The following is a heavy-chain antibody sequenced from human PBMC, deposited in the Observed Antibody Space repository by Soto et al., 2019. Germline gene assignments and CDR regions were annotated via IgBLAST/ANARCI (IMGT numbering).Heavy chain of an antibody. CDR2: INHSGST. CDR3: ASLTSFGVAADY. CDR1: GVSFSGYY. D-gene: IGHD3-3*01. Sequence: QVQLQQWGAGLLKPSETLSLTCAVYGVSFSGYYWSWIRQPPGKGLEWIGEINHSGSTNYNPSLKSRVTISVDTSKNQFSLKLSSVTAADTAVYYCASLTSFGVAADYWGQGTLVTVSS. V-gene: IGHV4-34*01. J-gene: IGHJ4*02.